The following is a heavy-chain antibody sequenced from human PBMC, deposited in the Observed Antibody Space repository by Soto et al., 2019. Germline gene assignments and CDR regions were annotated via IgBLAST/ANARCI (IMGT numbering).Heavy chain of an antibody. CDR2: IFWDDDK. J-gene: IGHJ5*02. V-gene: IGHV2-5*02. D-gene: IGHD3-10*01. CDR3: AHLKTYYYGSGNPNWFDP. Sequence: SGPTLVKPTQTLTLTCTFSGFSLSTSGVGVGWIRQPPGKALEWLALIFWDDDKRYNPSLKSMLTITEDTSKNQVVLTKTNMDPVDTATYYCAHLKTYYYGSGNPNWFDPWGQGTLVTVSS. CDR1: GFSLSTSGVG.